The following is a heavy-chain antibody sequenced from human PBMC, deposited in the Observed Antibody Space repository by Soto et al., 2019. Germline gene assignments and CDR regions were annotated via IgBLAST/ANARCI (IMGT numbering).Heavy chain of an antibody. Sequence: GASVKVSCKASGGTFSSYAISWVLQAPGQGLEWMGGIIPIFGTANYAQKFQGRVTITADESTSAAYMELSSLRSEDTAVYYCASTIRQDIVVVPAAIQSPFDPWGQGTLVTVSS. D-gene: IGHD2-2*01. V-gene: IGHV1-69*13. CDR3: ASTIRQDIVVVPAAIQSPFDP. CDR2: IIPIFGTA. CDR1: GGTFSSYA. J-gene: IGHJ5*02.